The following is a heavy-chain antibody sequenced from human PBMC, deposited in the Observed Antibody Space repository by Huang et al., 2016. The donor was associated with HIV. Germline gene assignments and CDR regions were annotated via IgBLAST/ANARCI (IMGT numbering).Heavy chain of an antibody. D-gene: IGHD2-21*01. V-gene: IGHV4-34*02. J-gene: IGHJ4*02. CDR3: ARPKMIDGTPDSSWNYFDS. Sequence: QVQLQQWGTGLLKPSETLSLKCAVYGGSFNNYYWCWIRQSPGKGQEWIGEINHLGKSTHNPSLRSRITMSIDTSKGQFYLNLTSVTTADTGVYYCARPKMIDGTPDSSWNYFDSWGQGTLVIVSS. CDR2: INHLGKS. CDR1: GGSFNNYY.